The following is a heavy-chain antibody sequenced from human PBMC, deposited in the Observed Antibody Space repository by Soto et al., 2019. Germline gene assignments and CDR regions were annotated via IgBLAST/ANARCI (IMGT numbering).Heavy chain of an antibody. Sequence: GSLRLSCAASGFTFSTYDMNWVRQAPGRGLEWLSYITSSSSAIQYADSVKGRFTISRDNAKNSLYLQMNSLRDEDTAVYYCVRDNHYDGSIYYHAYAYWGQGTLVTVSS. CDR2: ITSSSSAI. V-gene: IGHV3-48*02. J-gene: IGHJ4*02. CDR3: VRDNHYDGSIYYHAYAY. D-gene: IGHD3-22*01. CDR1: GFTFSTYD.